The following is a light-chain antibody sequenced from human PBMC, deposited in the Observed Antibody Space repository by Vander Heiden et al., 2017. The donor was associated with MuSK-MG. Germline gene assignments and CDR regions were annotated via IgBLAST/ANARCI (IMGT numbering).Light chain of an antibody. J-gene: IGLJ3*02. CDR2: QDT. Sequence: SYELTQPPSVSVSPGQTVTISCSAEKLGDKHVAWYQQKPGQSPVLVIYQDTKRPSGIPERFSGSNSGNTATLTISETQAMDEADYYCQAWDINTVVFGGGRKLTVL. V-gene: IGLV3-1*01. CDR1: KLGDKH. CDR3: QAWDINTVV.